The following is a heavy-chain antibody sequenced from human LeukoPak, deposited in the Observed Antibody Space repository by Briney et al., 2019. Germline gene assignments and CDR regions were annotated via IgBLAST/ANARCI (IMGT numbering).Heavy chain of an antibody. CDR3: TRRLDD. Sequence: PGGSLRLSCVVSGLTFSKAWMSWVRQAPGKGLEWVANIKHDESEKNYLDSVKGRFTISRDNAQNSLYLQMDGLRVEDTAVYYCTRRLDDWGQGTLVTVSS. J-gene: IGHJ4*02. V-gene: IGHV3-7*01. CDR2: IKHDESEK. D-gene: IGHD3-16*01. CDR1: GLTFSKAW.